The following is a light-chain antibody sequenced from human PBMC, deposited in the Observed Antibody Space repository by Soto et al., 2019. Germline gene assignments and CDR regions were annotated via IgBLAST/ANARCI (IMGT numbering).Light chain of an antibody. J-gene: IGLJ1*01. CDR1: MTDVGAYNF. CDR2: EVT. CDR3: RSYTTSAPYV. Sequence: QTVLTQAASVSGSPGQPITLSSTRTMTDVGAYNFVSWYQHHPGRAPKLIIYEVTIRPSGVSNRFSGSKSGNTASLTISGLQAEDEADYYCRSYTTSAPYVFGSGTKVTVL. V-gene: IGLV2-14*01.